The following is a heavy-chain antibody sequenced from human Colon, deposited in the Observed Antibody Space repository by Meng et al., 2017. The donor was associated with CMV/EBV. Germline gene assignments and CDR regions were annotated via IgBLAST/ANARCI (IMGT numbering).Heavy chain of an antibody. CDR1: GFTFSSYS. CDR2: ISRDSSYI. J-gene: IGHJ6*02. Sequence: GESLKISCAASGFTFSSYSMNWVRQAPGKGLEWVSSISRDSSYIFYADSVKGRFTISRDNARNSLYLQMNSLRVEDTAVYYCARITTFGVGLHGMDVWGQGTTVTVSS. V-gene: IGHV3-21*01. D-gene: IGHD3-3*01. CDR3: ARITTFGVGLHGMDV.